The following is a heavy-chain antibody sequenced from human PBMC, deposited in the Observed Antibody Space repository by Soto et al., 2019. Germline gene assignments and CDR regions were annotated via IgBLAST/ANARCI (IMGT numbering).Heavy chain of an antibody. CDR3: ARDRVSAFFDY. Sequence: ESGGGAVKPGGTLRLSCVASGFTFSDYYMNWIRQTPGKGLEWLSYISSTSTYTDYADSVKGRFTISRDNAKNSLYLQMDSLRADDTAIYYCARDRVSAFFDYWGQGTLVTVSS. CDR2: ISSTSTYT. J-gene: IGHJ4*02. V-gene: IGHV3-11*06. CDR1: GFTFSDYY.